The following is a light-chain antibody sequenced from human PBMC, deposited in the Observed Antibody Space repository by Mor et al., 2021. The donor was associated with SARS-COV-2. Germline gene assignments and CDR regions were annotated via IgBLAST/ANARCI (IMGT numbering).Light chain of an antibody. V-gene: IGKV1-39*01. CDR2: AAS. CDR1: QSISAY. Sequence: TCRASQSISAYLNWYQKKPGKAPELLIFAASNLHSGVPSRFSGSGSGTDFTLTIINLQPEDFAAYYCQQTYTMGFTFGGGT. J-gene: IGKJ4*02. CDR3: QQTYTMGFT.